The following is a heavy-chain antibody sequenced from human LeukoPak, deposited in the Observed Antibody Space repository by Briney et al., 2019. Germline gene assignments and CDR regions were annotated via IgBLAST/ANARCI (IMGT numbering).Heavy chain of an antibody. V-gene: IGHV3-74*01. D-gene: IGHD6-19*01. CDR1: GFTFSNYW. CDR3: ARDSSGSGFFDY. CDR2: INSDGSST. J-gene: IGHJ4*02. Sequence: GGSLRLSCAASGFTFSNYWMHWVRQAPGKGLVWVSRINSDGSSTSYADSVKGRFTISRDNAKNTLYLQMNSLRAEDTAVYNCARDSSGSGFFDYWGQGSLVTVSS.